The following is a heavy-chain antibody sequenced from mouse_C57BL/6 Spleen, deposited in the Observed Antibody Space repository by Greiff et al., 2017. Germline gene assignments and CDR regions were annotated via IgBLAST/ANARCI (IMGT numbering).Heavy chain of an antibody. J-gene: IGHJ4*01. CDR2: ISSGSSTF. V-gene: IGHV5-17*01. CDR1: GFTFSDYG. Sequence: DVMLVESGGGLVKPGGSLKLSCAASGFTFSDYGMHWVRQAPETGLEWVAYISSGSSTFSYADTVKGRFTISSDTAKNTLLLQITMLRAEDTAMYYCALGRDYYAMDYWGQGTSVTGSS. D-gene: IGHD4-1*01. CDR3: ALGRDYYAMDY.